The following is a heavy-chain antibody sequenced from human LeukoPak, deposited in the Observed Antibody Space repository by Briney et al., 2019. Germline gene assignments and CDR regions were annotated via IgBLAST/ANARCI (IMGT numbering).Heavy chain of an antibody. Sequence: RWASVKVSCKASGYTFTSYGISWVRQAPGQGLEWMGIINPSGGSTSYAQKFQGRVTMTRDTSTSTVYMELSSLRSEDTAVYYCARDGGNGDYELGYWGQGTLVTVSS. D-gene: IGHD4-17*01. J-gene: IGHJ4*02. CDR1: GYTFTSYG. V-gene: IGHV1-46*01. CDR3: ARDGGNGDYELGY. CDR2: INPSGGST.